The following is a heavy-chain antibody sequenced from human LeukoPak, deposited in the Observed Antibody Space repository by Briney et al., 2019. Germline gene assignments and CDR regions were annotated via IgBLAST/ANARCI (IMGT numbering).Heavy chain of an antibody. D-gene: IGHD4-17*01. CDR3: ASDYGDYLEYFQH. Sequence: GESLKISCKGSGYTFTTYWIGWVRQMPGKGLEWMGILYPGDSDPRYSPSFQGQVTISADKSISTAYLQWSSLKASDTAMYYCASDYGDYLEYFQHWGQGTLVTVSS. V-gene: IGHV5-51*01. CDR1: GYTFTTYW. J-gene: IGHJ1*01. CDR2: LYPGDSDP.